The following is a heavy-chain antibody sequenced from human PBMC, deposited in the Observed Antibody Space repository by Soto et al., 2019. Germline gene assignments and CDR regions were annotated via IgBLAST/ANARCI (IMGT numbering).Heavy chain of an antibody. V-gene: IGHV1-69*06. Sequence: ASVKVSCKASGGTFSSYAISWVRQARGQGLEWMGGIIPIFGTANYAQKFQGRVTITADKSTSTAYMELSSLRSEDTAVYYCARDSRAIQGYYYDSSGYYKGWFDPWGQGTLVTVSS. J-gene: IGHJ5*02. CDR3: ARDSRAIQGYYYDSSGYYKGWFDP. CDR2: IIPIFGTA. CDR1: GGTFSSYA. D-gene: IGHD3-22*01.